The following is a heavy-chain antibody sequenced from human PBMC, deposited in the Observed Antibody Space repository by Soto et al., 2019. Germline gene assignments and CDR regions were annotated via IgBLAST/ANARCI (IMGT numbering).Heavy chain of an antibody. CDR1: GFTFSSYA. Sequence: QVQLVESGGGVVQPGRSLRLSCAASGFTFSSYAMHWVRQAPGKGLEWVAVISYDGSNKYYADSVKGRFTISRDNSKNTLYLQMNSLRAEDTAVYYCAKAPSDIVVVVAAHLENYCMDVWGQGTTVTVSS. D-gene: IGHD2-15*01. V-gene: IGHV3-30-3*01. CDR2: ISYDGSNK. CDR3: AKAPSDIVVVVAAHLENYCMDV. J-gene: IGHJ6*02.